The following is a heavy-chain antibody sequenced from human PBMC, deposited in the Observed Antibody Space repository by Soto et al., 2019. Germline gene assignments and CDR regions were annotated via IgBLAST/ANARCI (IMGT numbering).Heavy chain of an antibody. CDR3: ASYYYYYYGMDV. J-gene: IGHJ6*02. CDR1: GFSFSTYG. V-gene: IGHV3-30*03. CDR2: ISNDGSNR. Sequence: GGSLRLSCAASGFSFSTYGMHWVRQAPGKGLEWVAIISNDGSNRYYADSVKGRFTISRDNSKKTLYLQMNSLRAEDTAMYYCASYYYYYYGMDVWGQGTTVTVSS.